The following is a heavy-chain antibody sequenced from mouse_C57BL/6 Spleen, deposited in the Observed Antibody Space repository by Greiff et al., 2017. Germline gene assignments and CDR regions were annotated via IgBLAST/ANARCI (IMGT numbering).Heavy chain of an antibody. V-gene: IGHV1-55*01. J-gene: IGHJ1*03. CDR2: IYPGSGST. CDR1: GYTFTSYW. D-gene: IGHD1-1*01. CDR3: ASSRLRSLDV. Sequence: QVQLQQSGAELVKPGASVKMSCKASGYTFTSYWITWVKQRPGQGLEWIGDIYPGSGSTNYNEKFKSKATLTVDTSSSTAYMQLSSLTSEDSAVYYCASSRLRSLDVWGTGTTVTVSS.